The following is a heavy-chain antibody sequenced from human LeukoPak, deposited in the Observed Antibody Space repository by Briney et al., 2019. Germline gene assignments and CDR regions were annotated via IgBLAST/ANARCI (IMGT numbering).Heavy chain of an antibody. V-gene: IGHV1-3*01. Sequence: ASVKVSCKASGYTFTSYAMHWVRQAPGQTLEWMGWINAGNGNTKYSQKFQGRVTITRDTSASTAYMELSSLRSEDTAVYYCARGAVYSYGSLGYWGQGTLVTVSS. CDR1: GYTFTSYA. D-gene: IGHD5-18*01. CDR2: INAGNGNT. J-gene: IGHJ4*02. CDR3: ARGAVYSYGSLGY.